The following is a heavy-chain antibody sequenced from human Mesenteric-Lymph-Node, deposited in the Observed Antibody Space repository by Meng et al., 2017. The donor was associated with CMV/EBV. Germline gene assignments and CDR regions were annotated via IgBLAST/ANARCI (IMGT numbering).Heavy chain of an antibody. CDR2: IRYDGSNK. CDR1: GFTFSSYG. D-gene: IGHD3-10*01. CDR3: ARDGPGGVNWYFDY. J-gene: IGHJ4*02. V-gene: IGHV3-30*02. Sequence: GESLKISCAASGFTFSSYGMHWVRQAPGKGLEWVAFIRYDGSNKYYADSVKGRFTISRDNSKNSLYLQMNTLRAEDTAVYHCARDGPGGVNWYFDYWGQGTLVTVSS.